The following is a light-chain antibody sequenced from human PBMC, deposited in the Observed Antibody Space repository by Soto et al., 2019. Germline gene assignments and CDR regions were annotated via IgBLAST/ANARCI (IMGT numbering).Light chain of an antibody. V-gene: IGKV1-5*03. CDR1: QSISSW. CDR2: KAS. CDR3: QHYNTYPHT. Sequence: DIQMTQSPSTLSASVGDRVTITCRASQSISSWLAWYQQKPGKAPKLLIYKASSLESGVPSRFSGSGSVTEFTLTISSLQPDDFATYYCQHYNTYPHTFGGGTKVEIK. J-gene: IGKJ4*01.